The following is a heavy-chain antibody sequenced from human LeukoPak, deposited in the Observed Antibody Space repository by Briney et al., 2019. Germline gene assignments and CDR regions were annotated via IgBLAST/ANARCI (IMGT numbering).Heavy chain of an antibody. V-gene: IGHV3-30-3*01. Sequence: RSLRLSCAASGFTFSSYAMHWVRQAPGKGLEWVAVISYDGSNKYYADSVKGRFTISRDNSKNTLYLQMNSLRAEDTAVYYCARVEMATMTFDYWGQGTLVTVSS. CDR2: ISYDGSNK. D-gene: IGHD5-24*01. CDR3: ARVEMATMTFDY. J-gene: IGHJ4*02. CDR1: GFTFSSYA.